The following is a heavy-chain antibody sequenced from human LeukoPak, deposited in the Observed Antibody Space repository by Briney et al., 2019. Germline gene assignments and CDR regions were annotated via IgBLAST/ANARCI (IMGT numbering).Heavy chain of an antibody. V-gene: IGHV4-4*07. J-gene: IGHJ6*03. D-gene: IGHD3-16*01. CDR1: GGSIGNYY. Sequence: SETLSLTCTVSGGSIGNYYWSWIRQPAGKGLEWIGRIYISGSTNYNPSLKSRVTMSVDTYKNQFPLKLSSVTAADTAVYYCARGGYEYYYMDVWGKGTTVTVSS. CDR2: IYISGST. CDR3: ARGGYEYYYMDV.